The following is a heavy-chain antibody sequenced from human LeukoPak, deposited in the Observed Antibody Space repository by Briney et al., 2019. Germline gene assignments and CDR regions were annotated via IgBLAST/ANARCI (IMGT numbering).Heavy chain of an antibody. Sequence: GGSLRLSCAAPGFTFSSYAMSWVRQAPGKGLEWVSAISGSGGSTYYADSVKGRFTISRDNSKNTLYLQMNSLRAEDTAVYYCAKTQPVSFIVVVVADFDYWGQGTLVTVSS. CDR3: AKTQPVSFIVVVVADFDY. CDR2: ISGSGGST. D-gene: IGHD2-15*01. V-gene: IGHV3-23*01. CDR1: GFTFSSYA. J-gene: IGHJ4*02.